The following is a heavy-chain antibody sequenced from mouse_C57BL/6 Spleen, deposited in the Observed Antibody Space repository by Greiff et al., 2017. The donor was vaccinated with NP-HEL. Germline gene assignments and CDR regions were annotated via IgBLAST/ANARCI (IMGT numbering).Heavy chain of an antibody. CDR1: GYSFTDYN. J-gene: IGHJ3*01. CDR2: INPYYGTT. Sequence: VQLKESGPELVKPGASVKISCKASGYSFTDYNMNWVKQRNGKSLEWIGVINPYYGTTSYNQKFKGKATLTVYQSSSTSYMQLNSLTSDDAAVYCYARNGPFYSFAYWGQGTPVTVSA. D-gene: IGHD2-1*01. CDR3: ARNGPFYSFAY. V-gene: IGHV1-39*01.